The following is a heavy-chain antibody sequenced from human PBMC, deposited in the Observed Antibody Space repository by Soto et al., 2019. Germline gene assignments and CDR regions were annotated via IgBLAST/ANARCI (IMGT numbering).Heavy chain of an antibody. CDR1: GFTFSSYA. Sequence: GGSLRLSCAASGFTFSSYAMSCVRQAPGKGLEWVSAISGSGGSTYYADSVKGRFTISRDNSKNTLYLQMDSLRAEDTAVYYCAKDVGSIVVVTAIDYWGQGTLVTVSS. CDR2: ISGSGGST. V-gene: IGHV3-23*01. D-gene: IGHD2-21*02. CDR3: AKDVGSIVVVTAIDY. J-gene: IGHJ4*02.